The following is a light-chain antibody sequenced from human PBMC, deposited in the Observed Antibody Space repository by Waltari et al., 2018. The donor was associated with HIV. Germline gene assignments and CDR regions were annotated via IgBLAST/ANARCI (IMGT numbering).Light chain of an antibody. Sequence: SYELRQALSLSVALGQTAKMTCGGRNIGSQRVNWYQQRPGLAPVLVIYGDSHRPSGLPERFSGSTSGNTATLTSSGAQGAEEGDYYCQVWDTSVVFGGGTKLTV. CDR2: GDS. V-gene: IGLV3-9*01. CDR3: QVWDTSVV. CDR1: NIGSQR. J-gene: IGLJ3*02.